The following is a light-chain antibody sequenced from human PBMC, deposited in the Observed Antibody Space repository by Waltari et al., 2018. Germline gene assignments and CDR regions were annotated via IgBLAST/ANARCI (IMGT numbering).Light chain of an antibody. CDR1: QNINNW. Sequence: DIQMTQSPSTLSASVEDRVTITCRASQNINNWLAWYQQKPGKAPKLLIYKASSLESGVPSRFSGRRSGTEFTLTISSLQPDDFATYYCQQYNSWTFGQGTKVEVK. CDR2: KAS. V-gene: IGKV1-5*03. CDR3: QQYNSWT. J-gene: IGKJ1*01.